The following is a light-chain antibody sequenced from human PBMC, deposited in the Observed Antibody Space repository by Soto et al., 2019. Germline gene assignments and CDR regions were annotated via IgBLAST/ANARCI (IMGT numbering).Light chain of an antibody. V-gene: IGKV2-28*01. Sequence: DIVLTQSPLSLPVTPGEPASISCRSSQSLLQSNGNHYLDWYLQKPGQSPQVLIYLGSNRASGVPDRFSGSGSGTDFTLKISRVEAEDVGVYYCMQALHTPWTFGQGTKVELK. CDR2: LGS. CDR1: QSLLQSNGNHY. CDR3: MQALHTPWT. J-gene: IGKJ1*01.